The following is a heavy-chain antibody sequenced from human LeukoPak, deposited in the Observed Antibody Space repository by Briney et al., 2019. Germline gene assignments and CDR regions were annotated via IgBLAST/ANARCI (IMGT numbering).Heavy chain of an antibody. J-gene: IGHJ4*02. D-gene: IGHD3-10*01. CDR2: IREDGSEK. Sequence: SGGSLRLSCAASGFSFNNYWMSWVRQAPGKGLEWVANIREDGSEKYYVDSVKGQFTISRDNAKNSLFLQMNSLRAEDTAVYYCARALAGHYYGSGSSFDYWGQGTLVTVSS. CDR1: GFSFNNYW. CDR3: ARALAGHYYGSGSSFDY. V-gene: IGHV3-7*01.